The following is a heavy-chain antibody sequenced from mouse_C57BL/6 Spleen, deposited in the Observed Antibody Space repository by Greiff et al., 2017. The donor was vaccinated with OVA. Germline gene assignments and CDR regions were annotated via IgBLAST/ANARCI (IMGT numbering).Heavy chain of an antibody. Sequence: EVQLQQSGAELVRPGSSVKMSCKTSGYTFTSYGINWVKQRPGQGLEWIGYIYIGNGYTEYNGKFKGKATLTSDTSSSTAYMQLSSLTSEDSAIYFCATTVVGGYWGQGTTLTVSS. J-gene: IGHJ2*01. CDR2: IYIGNGYT. CDR3: ATTVVGGY. CDR1: GYTFTSYG. D-gene: IGHD1-1*01. V-gene: IGHV1-58*01.